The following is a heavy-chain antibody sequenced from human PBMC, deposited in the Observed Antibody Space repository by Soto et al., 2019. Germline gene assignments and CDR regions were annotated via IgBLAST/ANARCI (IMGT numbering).Heavy chain of an antibody. D-gene: IGHD4-4*01. CDR2: IYRSGST. V-gene: IGHV4-4*02. Sequence: SETLSLTCAVSGSSLTTTHWWSWVRQSPGKGLEWIGEIYRSGSTKYNPSLKSRVSMSLDKSKNEFSLNLKSVTAADTAVYYCARTVRSYSWSYFDDWGQGTLVTVSS. J-gene: IGHJ4*02. CDR1: GSSLTTTHW. CDR3: ARTVRSYSWSYFDD.